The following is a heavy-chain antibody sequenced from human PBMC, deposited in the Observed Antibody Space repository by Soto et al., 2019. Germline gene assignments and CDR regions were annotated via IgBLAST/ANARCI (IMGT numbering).Heavy chain of an antibody. CDR3: ASGVSPDNYYGMDV. CDR2: IIPIFGTA. Sequence: QVQLVQSGAEVKKPGSSVEVSCRASGGTFCRYAISWVRQAPGQGLEWMGGIIPIFGTANYAQKFQGIVTITADESTSTAYMERSSLRSEDTAVYYCASGVSPDNYYGMDVWGQGTTVTVSS. CDR1: GGTFCRYA. V-gene: IGHV1-69*12. D-gene: IGHD2-8*01. J-gene: IGHJ6*02.